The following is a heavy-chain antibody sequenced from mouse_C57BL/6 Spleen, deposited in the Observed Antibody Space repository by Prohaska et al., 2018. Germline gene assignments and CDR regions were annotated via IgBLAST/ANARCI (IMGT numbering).Heavy chain of an antibody. CDR3: ASRKLGRYFDY. V-gene: IGHV1-50*01. CDR2: IDPSDSYT. Sequence: QVQLQQPGAELVKPGASVKLSCKASGYTFTSYWMQWVKQRPGQGLEWIGEIDPSDSYTNYNQKFKGKATLTVDTSSSTAYMQLSSLTSEDSAVYYCASRKLGRYFDYWGQGTTLTVSS. D-gene: IGHD4-1*01. CDR1: GYTFTSYW. J-gene: IGHJ2*01.